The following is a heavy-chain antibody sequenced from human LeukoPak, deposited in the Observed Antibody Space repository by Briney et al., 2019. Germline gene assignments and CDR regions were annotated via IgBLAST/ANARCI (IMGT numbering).Heavy chain of an antibody. Sequence: GGSLRLSCEGSGFSVNGYVMSWVRQAPGKGLEWIAVTGGSDDNTHYADSVKGRFTISRDNSENRLFLQMNSLRPDDSALYYCTKDDGAGFTTGYFDYWGQGTLVTVSS. CDR1: GFSVNGYV. V-gene: IGHV3-23*01. J-gene: IGHJ4*02. CDR3: TKDDGAGFTTGYFDY. CDR2: TGGSDDNT. D-gene: IGHD3-3*01.